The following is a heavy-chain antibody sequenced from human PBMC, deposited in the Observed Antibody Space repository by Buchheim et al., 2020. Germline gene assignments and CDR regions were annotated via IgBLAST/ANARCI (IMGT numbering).Heavy chain of an antibody. CDR2: INFDGSST. CDR1: GFMFSNHW. V-gene: IGHV3-74*03. J-gene: IGHJ4*02. D-gene: IGHD3-3*01. CDR3: ARGSAASSSGNYFDY. Sequence: EVQLVESGGGLVQPGGSLRLSCAASGFMFSNHWMHWVRQAPGEGPVWVSRINFDGSSTTYADSVKGRFIISRDNAKNTLYLQLNSLRGEDTAVYYCARGSAASSSGNYFDYWGPGTL.